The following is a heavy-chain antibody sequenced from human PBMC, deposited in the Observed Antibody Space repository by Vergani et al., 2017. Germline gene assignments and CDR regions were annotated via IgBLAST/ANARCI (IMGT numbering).Heavy chain of an antibody. V-gene: IGHV2-70*15. CDR2: IDWDDDK. CDR1: GFSLSTSGMC. Sequence: QVTLRESGPALVKPTQTLTLTCTFSGFSLSTSGMCVSWIRQPPGKALEWLARIDWDDDKYYSTSLKTRLTISKDTSKNQVVLTMTNMDPVDTATYYCARIRRFHHYYYGMDVWGQGTTVTVSS. CDR3: ARIRRFHHYYYGMDV. J-gene: IGHJ6*02. D-gene: IGHD3-3*01.